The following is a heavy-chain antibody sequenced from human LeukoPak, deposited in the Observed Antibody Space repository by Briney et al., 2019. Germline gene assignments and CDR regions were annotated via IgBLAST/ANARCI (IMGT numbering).Heavy chain of an antibody. Sequence: SETLSLTCAVSGYSINSGYYWGWIRQPPGKGLEWIGSIYHRGTTYYNPSLKRRVSISVDTSKNQFSLKLSPVTAADTAMYYCARIAMFYYESSGYYSDSWGQGTLVTVSS. D-gene: IGHD3-22*01. CDR2: IYHRGTT. CDR3: ARIAMFYYESSGYYSDS. CDR1: GYSINSGYY. J-gene: IGHJ5*01. V-gene: IGHV4-38-2*01.